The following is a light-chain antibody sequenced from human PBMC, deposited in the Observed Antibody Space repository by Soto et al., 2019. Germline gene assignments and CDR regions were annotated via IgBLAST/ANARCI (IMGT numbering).Light chain of an antibody. CDR1: QSVSGSF. CDR2: EAS. V-gene: IGKV3-20*01. Sequence: IVLTQSPGTLTLSPGERATLSCRASQSVSGSFLAWYQQKPGQAPRLLIYEASARATGIPDRFSGSGSGTDFTLNISRLEPEDFAVYYCQQYGRSPPFTFGPGTKVDIK. J-gene: IGKJ3*01. CDR3: QQYGRSPPFT.